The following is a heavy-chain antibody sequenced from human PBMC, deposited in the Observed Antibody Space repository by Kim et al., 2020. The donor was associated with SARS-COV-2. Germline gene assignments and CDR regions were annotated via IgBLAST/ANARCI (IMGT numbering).Heavy chain of an antibody. J-gene: IGHJ4*02. CDR3: ARRERITMVRGVKTRGSYFDY. CDR2: INHSGIT. D-gene: IGHD3-10*01. CDR1: GGSFRGYY. Sequence: SETLSLTCAVYGGSFRGYYWSWIRQPPGKGLEWIGEINHSGITNYNPSLKSRVTISVDTSKNQFSLKLSSVTAADTAVYYCARRERITMVRGVKTRGSYFDYWGQGTLVTVSS. V-gene: IGHV4-34*01.